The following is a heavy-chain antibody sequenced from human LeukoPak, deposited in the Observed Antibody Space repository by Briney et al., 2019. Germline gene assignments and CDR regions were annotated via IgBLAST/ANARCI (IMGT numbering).Heavy chain of an antibody. CDR2: IYYSGST. J-gene: IGHJ5*02. CDR1: GGSISSGDYY. V-gene: IGHV4-30-4*01. Sequence: SETLSLTRTVSGGSISSGDYYWSWIRQPPGKGLEWIGYIYYSGSTYYNPSLKSRVTISVDTSKNQFSLKLSSVTAADTAVYYCARESIAAAGTRWFDPWGQGTLVTVSS. D-gene: IGHD6-13*01. CDR3: ARESIAAAGTRWFDP.